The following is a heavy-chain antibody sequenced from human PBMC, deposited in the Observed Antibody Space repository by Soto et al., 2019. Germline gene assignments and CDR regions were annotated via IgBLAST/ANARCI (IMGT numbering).Heavy chain of an antibody. J-gene: IGHJ6*02. Sequence: GESLKISCKGSGYSFTSYWIGWVRQMPGKGLEWMGIIYPGDSGTRYSPSFQGQVTISADKSISTAYLQWSSLKASDTAMYYCARGPYGDYVDYYGMAVRGQGTTVTVSS. CDR2: IYPGDSGT. V-gene: IGHV5-51*01. D-gene: IGHD4-17*01. CDR1: GYSFTSYW. CDR3: ARGPYGDYVDYYGMAV.